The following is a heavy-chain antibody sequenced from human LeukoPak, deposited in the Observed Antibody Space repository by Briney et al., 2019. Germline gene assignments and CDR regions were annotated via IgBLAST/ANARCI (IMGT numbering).Heavy chain of an antibody. CDR3: ARTMVRGVIIYFDY. V-gene: IGHV4-39*01. CDR1: GGSISSSSYY. J-gene: IGHJ4*02. D-gene: IGHD3-10*01. CDR2: IYYSGST. Sequence: SETLSLTYTVSGGSISSSSYYWGWIRQPPGKGLEWIGSIYYSGSTYYNPSLKSRVTISVDTSKNQFSLKLSSVTAADTAVYYCARTMVRGVIIYFDYWGQGTLVTVSS.